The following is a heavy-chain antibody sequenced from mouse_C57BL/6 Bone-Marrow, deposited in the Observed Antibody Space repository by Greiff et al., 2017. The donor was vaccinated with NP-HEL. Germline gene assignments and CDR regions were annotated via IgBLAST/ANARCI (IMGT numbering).Heavy chain of an antibody. D-gene: IGHD1-1*01. Sequence: QVQLKQSGAELARPGASVKLSCKASGYTFTSYGISWVKQRTGQGLEWIGEIYPRSGNTYYNEKFKGKATLTADKSSSTAYMELRSLTSEDSAVYFCARSLYGRWFAYWGQGTLVTVSA. CDR2: IYPRSGNT. CDR1: GYTFTSYG. J-gene: IGHJ3*01. CDR3: ARSLYGRWFAY. V-gene: IGHV1-81*01.